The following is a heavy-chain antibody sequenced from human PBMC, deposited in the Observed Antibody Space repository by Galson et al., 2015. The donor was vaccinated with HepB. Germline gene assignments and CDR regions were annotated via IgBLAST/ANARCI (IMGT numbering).Heavy chain of an antibody. CDR3: ASDPPTPGQFYYFAS. CDR2: ISGSGGDA. D-gene: IGHD2-21*01. J-gene: IGHJ4*02. Sequence: SLRLSCAASGFTFYSYAMTWVRQAPGKGLEWVSTISGSGGDAFYADSVKGRFTISRDNSKNTLFLQMNSLRADDTAIYYCASDPPTPGQFYYFASWGRGTLVSVSS. V-gene: IGHV3-23*01. CDR1: GFTFYSYA.